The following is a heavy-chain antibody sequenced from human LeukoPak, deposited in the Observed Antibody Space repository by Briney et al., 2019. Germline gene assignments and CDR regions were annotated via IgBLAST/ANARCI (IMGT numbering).Heavy chain of an antibody. CDR3: ARRRHNFDFYDV. J-gene: IGHJ3*01. V-gene: IGHV4-39*01. CDR2: TFYTGRT. Sequence: SETLSLTCTVSGDSIISNIYWWDWVRLPPGKGLEWIGATFYTGRTFYSPSLKSRVTISVDTSKNQFSLDLRSATAADTAVYYCARRRHNFDFYDVWGQGTRVTVSS. CDR1: GDSIISNIYW. D-gene: IGHD3/OR15-3a*01.